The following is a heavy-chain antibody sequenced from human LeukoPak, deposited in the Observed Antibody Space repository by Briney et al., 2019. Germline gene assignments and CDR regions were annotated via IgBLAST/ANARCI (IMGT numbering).Heavy chain of an antibody. CDR2: MNPNSGNT. Sequence: ASVKVSCKASGYTFTSQDINWVRQATGQGLEWMGWMNPNSGNTGYAQKFQGRVTMTRNTSISTAYMELSSLRSEDTAVYYCARHMGVTYYYGMDVWGQGTMVTVSS. CDR3: ARHMGVTYYYGMDV. CDR1: GYTFTSQD. V-gene: IGHV1-8*01. D-gene: IGHD3-16*01. J-gene: IGHJ6*02.